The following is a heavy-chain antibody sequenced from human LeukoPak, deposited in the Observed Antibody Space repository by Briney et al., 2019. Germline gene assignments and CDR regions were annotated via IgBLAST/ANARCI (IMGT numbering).Heavy chain of an antibody. CDR3: ARVDTIFGVVIPYFDY. CDR1: GGSISSYY. CDR2: IYTSGST. D-gene: IGHD3-3*01. Sequence: TSETLSLTCTVSGGSISSYYWSWIRQPAGKGLEWIGRIYTSGSTNYNPSLKSRVTMSVDTSKNQFSLKLSSVTAADTAVYYCARVDTIFGVVIPYFDYWGQGTLVTVSS. J-gene: IGHJ4*02. V-gene: IGHV4-4*07.